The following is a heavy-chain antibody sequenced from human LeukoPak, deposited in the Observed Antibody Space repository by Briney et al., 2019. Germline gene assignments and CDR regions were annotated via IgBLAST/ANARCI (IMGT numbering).Heavy chain of an antibody. V-gene: IGHV1-8*01. CDR3: ARQRPRYGSGRIN. J-gene: IGHJ4*02. CDR2: MNTNSGNT. D-gene: IGHD3-10*01. Sequence: ASVKVSCKASGYTFTSYDINWVRQATGQGLEWMGWMNTNSGNTGYAQKFQGRVTMTRNTSISTAYMELSSLRSEDTAVYYCARQRPRYGSGRINWGQGTLVTVSS. CDR1: GYTFTSYD.